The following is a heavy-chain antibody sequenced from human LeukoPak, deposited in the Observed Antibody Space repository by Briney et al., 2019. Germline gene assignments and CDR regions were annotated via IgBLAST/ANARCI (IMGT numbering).Heavy chain of an antibody. CDR1: GYTFTSYY. CDR3: VAMLY. J-gene: IGHJ4*02. V-gene: IGHV1-8*02. D-gene: IGHD3-16*01. CDR2: MNTKSGNT. Sequence: ASVKVSCKASGYTFTSYYMHWVQQATGQGLEWMGWMNTKSGNTGYAQKLQGRVTMSMDTSITTAYMELTSLRSDDTAVYYCVAMLYWGQGTLVTVSS.